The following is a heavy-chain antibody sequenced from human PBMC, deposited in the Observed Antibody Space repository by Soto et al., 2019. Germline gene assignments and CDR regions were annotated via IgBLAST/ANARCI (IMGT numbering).Heavy chain of an antibody. V-gene: IGHV1-3*01. J-gene: IGHJ6*02. D-gene: IGHD6-13*01. CDR1: GYTFTSYG. CDR3: AREYGEYSSSWTNTKNYYYYYGMDV. Sequence: ASVKVSCKASGYTFTSYGMNWVRQAPGRGLEWMGWINPGNGNTKYSQKFQGRVIIEGDESTSTAYMELSSLRSEDTAVYYCAREYGEYSSSWTNTKNYYYYYGMDVWGQGTTVTVSS. CDR2: INPGNGNT.